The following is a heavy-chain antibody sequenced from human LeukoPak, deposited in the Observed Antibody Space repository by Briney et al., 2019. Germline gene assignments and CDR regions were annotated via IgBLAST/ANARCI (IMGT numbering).Heavy chain of an antibody. D-gene: IGHD4-17*01. Sequence: PSETLSLTCAVYGGSFSGYYWTWIRQPPGKGLEWIGEINHSGSTNYNPSLKSRVTISVDTSKNQFSLKLSSVTAADTAVYYCARAYGDNDYWGQGTLVTVSS. CDR3: ARAYGDNDY. CDR1: GGSFSGYY. CDR2: INHSGST. J-gene: IGHJ4*02. V-gene: IGHV4-34*01.